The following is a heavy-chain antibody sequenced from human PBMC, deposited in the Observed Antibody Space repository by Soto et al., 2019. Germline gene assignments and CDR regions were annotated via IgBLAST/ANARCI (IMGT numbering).Heavy chain of an antibody. CDR2: IFHTGTT. D-gene: IGHD3-10*01. V-gene: IGHV4-38-2*01. Sequence: PSETLSLTCAVSGDSIIGIYHWAWIRQPPGRSLEWIASIFHTGTTYYTPSLKSRVTISVDTSKNQFSLRLSSVTAADSAVYYCASSDRGPSNWFDPWGQGTLVTVSS. CDR1: GDSIIGIYH. CDR3: ASSDRGPSNWFDP. J-gene: IGHJ5*02.